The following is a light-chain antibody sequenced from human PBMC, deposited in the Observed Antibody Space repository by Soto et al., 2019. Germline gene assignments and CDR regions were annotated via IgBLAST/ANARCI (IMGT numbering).Light chain of an antibody. CDR2: EVS. CDR3: SSYAGRDSYV. J-gene: IGLJ1*01. Sequence: QSVLTQAPSASGSPGQSVAISCTGTSSDVGGYNYVSWYQHHPGKAPQVMIYEVSKRPSGVPDRFSGSKSGNTASLTVSGLQAEDEADYYCSSYAGRDSYVFGTGTKVTVL. V-gene: IGLV2-8*01. CDR1: SSDVGGYNY.